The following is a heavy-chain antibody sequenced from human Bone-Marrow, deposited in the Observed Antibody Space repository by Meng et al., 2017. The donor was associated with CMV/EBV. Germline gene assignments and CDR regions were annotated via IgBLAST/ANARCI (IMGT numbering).Heavy chain of an antibody. Sequence: GESLKISCAASGSTFSDHYMDWVRQAPGKGLEWVGRTRNKANSYTTEYAASVKGRFTISRDDSKNSLYLQMNSLKTEDTAVYYCARGPVEYCSSTSCYRFNAFDIWGQGTMVTVSS. V-gene: IGHV3-72*01. CDR1: GSTFSDHY. CDR2: TRNKANSYTT. CDR3: ARGPVEYCSSTSCYRFNAFDI. D-gene: IGHD2-2*02. J-gene: IGHJ3*02.